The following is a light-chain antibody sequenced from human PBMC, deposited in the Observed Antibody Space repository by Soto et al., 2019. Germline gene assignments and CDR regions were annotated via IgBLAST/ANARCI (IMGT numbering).Light chain of an antibody. CDR2: RAS. V-gene: IGKV1-5*03. J-gene: IGKJ1*01. CDR3: QQYNDYPWT. CDR1: QSVSTS. Sequence: DIQMTQSPSTLSASVGDTVTITCRASQSVSTSLAWYQLKPGQAPKVVIYRASSLQSEVPSRFSGSGSATEFALTISNLQPVDFATYYCQQYNDYPWTFGQGTQVEIK.